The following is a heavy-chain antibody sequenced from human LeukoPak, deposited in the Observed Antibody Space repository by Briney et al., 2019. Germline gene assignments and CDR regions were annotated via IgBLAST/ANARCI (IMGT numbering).Heavy chain of an antibody. V-gene: IGHV4-59*01. Sequence: PSETLSLTCTVSGGSISSYYGSWIRQPPGKGLEWIGDIYYSGSTNYNPSLKSRVSISVDTSKNQFSLKLSSVTAADTAVYYCERGYDFWSGYGYGMDVWGQGTTVTVSS. CDR2: IYYSGST. J-gene: IGHJ6*01. CDR3: ERGYDFWSGYGYGMDV. CDR1: GGSISSYY. D-gene: IGHD3-3*01.